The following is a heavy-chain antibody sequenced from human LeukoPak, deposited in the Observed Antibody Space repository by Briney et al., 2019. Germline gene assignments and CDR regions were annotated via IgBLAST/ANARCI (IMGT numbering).Heavy chain of an antibody. CDR3: ARADSGGGIRSYYFDY. CDR2: ISSSGSTI. Sequence: GGSLRLSCAASGFTFSDYYMSWIRQAPGKGLEWVSYISSSGSTIYYADSVKGRFTISRDNAKNSLYLQMNSLRAEDTAVYYCARADSGGGIRSYYFDYWGQGTLVTVSS. J-gene: IGHJ4*02. D-gene: IGHD2-21*01. CDR1: GFTFSDYY. V-gene: IGHV3-11*01.